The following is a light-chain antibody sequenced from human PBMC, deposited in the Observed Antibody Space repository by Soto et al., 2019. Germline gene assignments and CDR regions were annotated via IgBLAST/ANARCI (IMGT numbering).Light chain of an antibody. CDR1: QSVSGN. Sequence: EIVMTQSPATLSVTPGESATLSCRASQSVSGNLAWYQQKPGQAPRLLIYRASTRATGIPARFSGSGSGTEFTLTISSLEPADFAVYYCQQRSNWPLTFGGGTKVDI. CDR3: QQRSNWPLT. CDR2: RAS. J-gene: IGKJ4*01. V-gene: IGKV3-15*01.